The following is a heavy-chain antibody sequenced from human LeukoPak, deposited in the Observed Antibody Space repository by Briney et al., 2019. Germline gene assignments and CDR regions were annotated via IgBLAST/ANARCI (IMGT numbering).Heavy chain of an antibody. CDR1: GGSISSYY. V-gene: IGHV4-4*07. Sequence: PSETLSLTCSVSGGSISSYYWSWIRQPAAKGLEWIGRIYTSGSTNYNPSLKSRVTMSVDTSKNQFSLKLSSVTAADTAVYYCARANYYGSGSYSRRHWFDPWGQGTRVTVSS. CDR3: ARANYYGSGSYSRRHWFDP. CDR2: IYTSGST. D-gene: IGHD3-10*01. J-gene: IGHJ5*02.